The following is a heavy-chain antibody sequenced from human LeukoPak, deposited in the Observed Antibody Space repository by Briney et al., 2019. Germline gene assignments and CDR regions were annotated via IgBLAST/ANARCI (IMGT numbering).Heavy chain of an antibody. J-gene: IGHJ4*02. CDR2: IYYTGTT. CDR1: GDSITTTRYY. Sequence: SETLSLTCSVSGDSITTTRYYWGWIRQPPGKGLEWIGNIYYTGTTLYNPSLKDRVTVSADTSKSQFSLELTSVTAADTALYYCARMYGVFDYWGQGILVTVSS. CDR3: ARMYGVFDY. V-gene: IGHV4-39*01. D-gene: IGHD2-8*01.